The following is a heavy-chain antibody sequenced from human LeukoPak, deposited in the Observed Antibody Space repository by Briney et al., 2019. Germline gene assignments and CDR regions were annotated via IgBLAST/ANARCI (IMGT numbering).Heavy chain of an antibody. J-gene: IGHJ4*02. Sequence: SETLSLTCAVYGGSFSGYYWSWIRQPPGKGLEWIGEINHSGSTNYNPSLKSRVTISVDTSKNQFSLKLSSVTAADTAVYYCASAGLRDCSSASCYLLPDYWSQGTLVTVSS. CDR3: ASAGLRDCSSASCYLLPDY. D-gene: IGHD2-2*01. V-gene: IGHV4-34*01. CDR1: GGSFSGYY. CDR2: INHSGST.